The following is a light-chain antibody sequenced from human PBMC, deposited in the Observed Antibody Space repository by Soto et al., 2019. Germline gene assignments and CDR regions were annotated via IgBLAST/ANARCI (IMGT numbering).Light chain of an antibody. V-gene: IGLV1-44*01. CDR3: AAWDASLNGYV. Sequence: QSVLTQPPSASGTPGQRVTISCSTSSSNIGGNTVNWYQQVPGTAPKLLIYSYDQRPSGVPDRFSGSKSGTSASLAISGLQSEDEADYYCAAWDASLNGYVFGTGTKVNVL. CDR2: SYD. CDR1: SSNIGGNT. J-gene: IGLJ1*01.